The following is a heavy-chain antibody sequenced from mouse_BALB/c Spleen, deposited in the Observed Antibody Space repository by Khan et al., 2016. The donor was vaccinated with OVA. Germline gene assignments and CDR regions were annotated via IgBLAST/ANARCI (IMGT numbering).Heavy chain of an antibody. J-gene: IGHJ4*01. Sequence: QIQLVQSGPELKKPGETVRISCKASGYTFTTAGIQWVQKMPGKGLKWIGWINTHSGVPKYAEDFKGRFALSLENSVNTAYLQITNLKNEDTATXFCARRGSPYYSTDGCAMEYWAQGTSVTVSS. V-gene: IGHV9-4*02. D-gene: IGHD2-12*01. CDR3: ARRGSPYYSTDGCAMEY. CDR2: INTHSGVP. CDR1: GYTFTTAG.